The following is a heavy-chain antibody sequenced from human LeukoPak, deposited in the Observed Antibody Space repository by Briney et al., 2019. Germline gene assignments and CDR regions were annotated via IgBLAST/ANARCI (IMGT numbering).Heavy chain of an antibody. D-gene: IGHD3-10*01. CDR2: IYHSGST. Sequence: SQTLSLTCAVSGGSISSGGYSWSWIRQPPGEGLEWIGYIYHSGSTYYNPSLKSRVTISVDRSKNQFSLKLSSVTAADTAVYYCARGGYPRYFDYWGQGTLVTVSS. CDR3: ARGGYPRYFDY. V-gene: IGHV4-30-2*01. J-gene: IGHJ4*02. CDR1: GGSISSGGYS.